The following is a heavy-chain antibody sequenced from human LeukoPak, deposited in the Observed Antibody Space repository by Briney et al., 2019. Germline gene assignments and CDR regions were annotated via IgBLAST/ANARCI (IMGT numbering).Heavy chain of an antibody. D-gene: IGHD5-18*01. J-gene: IGHJ4*02. Sequence: GSSVNVSCKASGGTFSSYAISWVRQAPGQGLEWMGRIIPILGIANYAQKFQGRVTITADKSTSTAYMELSSLRSEDTAVYYCARAFYNTAMVTGHHTNDYWGQGTLVTVSS. V-gene: IGHV1-69*04. CDR2: IIPILGIA. CDR1: GGTFSSYA. CDR3: ARAFYNTAMVTGHHTNDY.